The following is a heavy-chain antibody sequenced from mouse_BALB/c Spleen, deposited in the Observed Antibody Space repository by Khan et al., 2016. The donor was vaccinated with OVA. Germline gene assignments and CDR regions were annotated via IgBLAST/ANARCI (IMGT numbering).Heavy chain of an antibody. V-gene: IGHV14-3*02. D-gene: IGHD2-4*01. J-gene: IGHJ3*01. Sequence: VQLKESGAEFVKPGASVKLSCTASGFNIKDTYIHWVKQRPEQGLEWIGRIDPTNGYTKFDPKFQGKATITADTSSNTAYLHLNSLTSEDTAVYYCARSAYYDGSYWGQGTLVTVSA. CDR2: IDPTNGYT. CDR3: ARSAYYDGSY. CDR1: GFNIKDTY.